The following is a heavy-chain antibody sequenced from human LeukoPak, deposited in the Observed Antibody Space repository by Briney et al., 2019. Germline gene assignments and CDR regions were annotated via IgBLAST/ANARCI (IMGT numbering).Heavy chain of an antibody. CDR3: ARYYGGNSHYYYYGMDV. Sequence: SETLSLTCTVSGGSISSYYWSWIRQPAGKGLEWIGRIYTSGSTNYNPSLKSRVTMSVDTSKNQFSLKLSSVTAADTAVYYCARYYGGNSHYYYYGMDVWGQGTTVTVSS. V-gene: IGHV4-4*07. CDR2: IYTSGST. D-gene: IGHD4-23*01. J-gene: IGHJ6*02. CDR1: GGSISSYY.